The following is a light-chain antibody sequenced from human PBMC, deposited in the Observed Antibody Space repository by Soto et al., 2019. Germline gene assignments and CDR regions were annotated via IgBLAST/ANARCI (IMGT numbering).Light chain of an antibody. J-gene: IGLJ1*01. CDR1: NNDVGGYNY. CDR2: EVS. CDR3: NSYTSSSTLDV. V-gene: IGLV2-14*01. Sequence: QSALTQPASVSGSPGQSITISCTGTNNDVGGYNYVSWYQRHPGKAPKLMIYEVSNRPSGVSNRFSGSKSGNTASLTISGLQAEDEADYYCNSYTSSSTLDVFGTGTKLTVL.